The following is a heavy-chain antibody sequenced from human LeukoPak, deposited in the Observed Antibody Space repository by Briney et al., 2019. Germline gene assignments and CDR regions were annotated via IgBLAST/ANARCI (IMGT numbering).Heavy chain of an antibody. CDR1: GFTFSTYG. J-gene: IGHJ1*01. CDR3: ASAREYCGSAECYEYFQH. Sequence: PGRFLRLSFAASGFTFSTYGMHWFRQSPGKGLVWVSRISTVGSSPTYADSVKGRFTISRDNVKNTLFLQMNSLRAEDTAVYYCASAREYCGSAECYEYFQHWGQGTLVTVSS. D-gene: IGHD2-21*01. CDR2: ISTVGSSP. V-gene: IGHV3-74*01.